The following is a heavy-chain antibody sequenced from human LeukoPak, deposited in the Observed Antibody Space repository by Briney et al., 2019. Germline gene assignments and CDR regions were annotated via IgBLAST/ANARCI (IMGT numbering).Heavy chain of an antibody. CDR1: GFTFSSYS. J-gene: IGHJ5*02. CDR2: ISSSSSYI. V-gene: IGHV3-21*01. Sequence: PGGSLRLSCAASGFTFSSYSMNWVRQAPGKGLEWVSSISSSSSYIYYADSVKGRFTISRDNAKNSLYLQMNSLRAADTAVYYCARDLRLVLTVGGGNWFDPWGQGTLVTVSS. D-gene: IGHD6-19*01. CDR3: ARDLRLVLTVGGGNWFDP.